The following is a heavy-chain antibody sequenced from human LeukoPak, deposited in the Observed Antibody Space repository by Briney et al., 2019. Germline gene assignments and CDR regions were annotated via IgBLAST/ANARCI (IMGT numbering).Heavy chain of an antibody. CDR2: ISGSGGST. V-gene: IGHV3-23*01. CDR3: AKSPKDVVVPAASNWFDP. D-gene: IGHD2-2*01. J-gene: IGHJ5*02. CDR1: GFTFSSYA. Sequence: TGGSLRLSCAASGFTFSSYAMSWVRQAPGKGLEWVSAISGSGGSTYYADSVKGRFTISRDNSKNTLYLQINSLRAEDTAVYYCAKSPKDVVVPAASNWFDPWGQGTLVTVSS.